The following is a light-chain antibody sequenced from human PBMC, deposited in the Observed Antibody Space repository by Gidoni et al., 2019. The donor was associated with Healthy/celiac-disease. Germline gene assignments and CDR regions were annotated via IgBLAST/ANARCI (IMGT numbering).Light chain of an antibody. CDR3: QQYGSSPMCS. CDR2: GAS. J-gene: IGKJ2*04. V-gene: IGKV3-20*01. Sequence: EIVLTQSPGTLSLSPGERATLSCSASQSVSSSYLAWYQQKPGQAPRLLIYGASSRATGIPDRFSGSGSGTDFTLTISRLEPEDFAVYYCQQYGSSPMCSFGQGTKLEIK. CDR1: QSVSSSY.